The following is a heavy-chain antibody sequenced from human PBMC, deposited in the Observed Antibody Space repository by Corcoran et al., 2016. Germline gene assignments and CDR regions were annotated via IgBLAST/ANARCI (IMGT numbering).Heavy chain of an antibody. V-gene: IGHV2-70*04. D-gene: IGHD6-19*01. Sequence: QVTLKESGPALVKPTQTLTLTCTFSGFSLSTSGMRVSWIRQPPGKALEWLARIDWDDDKFYSTSLKTRLTISKDTSKNQVVLTMTNLDPVDTATYYCARISSGWHFDYWGQGTLVTVSS. J-gene: IGHJ4*02. CDR2: IDWDDDK. CDR1: GFSLSTSGMR. CDR3: ARISSGWHFDY.